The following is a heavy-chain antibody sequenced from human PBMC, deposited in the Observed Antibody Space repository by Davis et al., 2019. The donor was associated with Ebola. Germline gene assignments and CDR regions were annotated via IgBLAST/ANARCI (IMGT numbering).Heavy chain of an antibody. CDR2: INHSGST. J-gene: IGHJ4*02. Sequence: SETLSLTCTVSGGSISSHYWSWIRQPPGKGLEWIGEINHSGSTNYNPSLKSRVTISVDTSKNQFSLKLSSVTAADTAMYYCAGYGDYFLGWGQGTLVTVSS. CDR1: GGSISSHY. D-gene: IGHD4-17*01. CDR3: AGYGDYFLG. V-gene: IGHV4-34*01.